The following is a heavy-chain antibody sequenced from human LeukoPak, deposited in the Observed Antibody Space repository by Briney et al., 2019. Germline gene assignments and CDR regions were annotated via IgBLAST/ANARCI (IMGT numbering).Heavy chain of an antibody. CDR2: IYPGDSDT. CDR3: ARLPGIAADHFDY. V-gene: IGHV5-51*01. J-gene: IGHJ4*02. D-gene: IGHD6-13*01. CDR1: GYSFTSYW. Sequence: PGGSLQISCKGSGYSFTSYWIGWVRQLPGKGLGWMGIIYPGDSDTRYSPSFQGQVTISADKSIRTAYLQWSSLKASDTAMYYCARLPGIAADHFDYWGQGTLVTVSS.